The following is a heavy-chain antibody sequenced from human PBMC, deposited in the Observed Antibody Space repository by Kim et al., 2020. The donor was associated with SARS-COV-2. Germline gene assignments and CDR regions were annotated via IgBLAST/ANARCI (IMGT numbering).Heavy chain of an antibody. V-gene: IGHV1-69*13. CDR2: IIPIFGTA. D-gene: IGHD3-10*01. CDR1: GGTFSSYA. J-gene: IGHJ6*02. Sequence: SVKVSCKASGGTFSSYAISWVRQAPGQGLEWMGGIIPIFGTANYAQKFQGRVTITADESTSTSYMELSSLRSEDTAVYYCARDPIGFGEPRVRYYYYYGMDVWGQGTTVTVSS. CDR3: ARDPIGFGEPRVRYYYYYGMDV.